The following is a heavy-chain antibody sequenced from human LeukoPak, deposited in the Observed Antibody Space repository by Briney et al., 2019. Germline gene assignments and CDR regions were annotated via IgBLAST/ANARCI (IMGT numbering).Heavy chain of an antibody. CDR1: GFALSSHW. CDR3: ARNNVMDV. V-gene: IGHV3-7*03. CDR2: VNRDGSET. D-gene: IGHD2-8*01. Sequence: PGGSLRLSCAASGFALSSHWMTWVRQVPGRGPEWVANVNRDGSETYYLDSVKGRFTISKDNAKNSLYLQMNSPRAEDTALYHWARNNVMDVWGQGTTVIVSS. J-gene: IGHJ6*02.